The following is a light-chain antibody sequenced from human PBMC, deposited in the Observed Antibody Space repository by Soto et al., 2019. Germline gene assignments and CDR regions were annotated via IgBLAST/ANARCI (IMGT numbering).Light chain of an antibody. CDR3: QQYDNWWT. J-gene: IGKJ1*01. CDR1: QSVSSN. V-gene: IGKV3-15*01. CDR2: ATS. Sequence: PGERATLSCRASQSVSSNVAWYQQRPGQAPRLLIYATSTRATGIPARFSGSGSETEFTLTISGLQSDDSALYYCQQYDNWWTFGQGTKVDIK.